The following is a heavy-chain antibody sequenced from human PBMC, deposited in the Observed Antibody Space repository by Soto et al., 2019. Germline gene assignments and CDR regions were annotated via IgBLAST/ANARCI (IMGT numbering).Heavy chain of an antibody. J-gene: IGHJ6*02. D-gene: IGHD5-18*01. Sequence: SETLSLTCAVSGGXISSGGYSWSWIRQPPGKGLEWIGYIYHSGSTYYNPSLKSRVTISVVRSKNQFSLKLSSVTAADTAVYYCARGAMALNYYYYGMDVWGQGTTVTVSS. CDR1: GGXISSGGYS. V-gene: IGHV4-30-2*01. CDR2: IYHSGST. CDR3: ARGAMALNYYYYGMDV.